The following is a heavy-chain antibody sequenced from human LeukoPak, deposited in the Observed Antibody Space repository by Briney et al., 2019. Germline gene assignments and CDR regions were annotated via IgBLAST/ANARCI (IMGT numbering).Heavy chain of an antibody. CDR2: IYPGDSDT. V-gene: IGHV5-51*01. CDR1: GYSFTTYW. D-gene: IGHD3-9*01. CDR3: ARRESDILTGYYAFDI. J-gene: IGHJ3*02. Sequence: GESLKISCRGSGYSFTTYWIAWVRQMPGKGLEWMGIIYPGDSDTRYSPSFQGQVTISADKSISTAYLQWSSLKASDTAMYYCARRESDILTGYYAFDIWGQGTMVTVSS.